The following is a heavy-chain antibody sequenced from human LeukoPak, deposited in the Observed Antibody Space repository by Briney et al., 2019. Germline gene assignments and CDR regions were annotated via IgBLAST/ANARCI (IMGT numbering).Heavy chain of an antibody. J-gene: IGHJ4*02. Sequence: GGSLRLSCAASGFTVNNNYIYWVRQAPGKGLDWVSVIYSGGSTYYADSVEGRFTISRDNSKNTVYLQMNSLRAEDTAVYYCASYLYWGQGTLVTVSS. CDR1: GFTVNNNY. V-gene: IGHV3-66*01. CDR3: ASYLY. CDR2: IYSGGST.